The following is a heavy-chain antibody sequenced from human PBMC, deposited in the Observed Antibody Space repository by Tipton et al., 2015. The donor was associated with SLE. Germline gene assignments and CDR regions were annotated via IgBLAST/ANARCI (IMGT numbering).Heavy chain of an antibody. Sequence: TLSLTCSVSGGSISSNYWIWIRQPPGKGLEWIGYISYGGGTNYNPSLKSRVTISVDTAKNQLSLKLTSVTAADTAVYYCARGMLTWRGANLGVDVWGQGTTVNVSS. J-gene: IGHJ6*02. CDR1: GGSISSNY. V-gene: IGHV4-59*08. CDR3: ARGMLTWRGANLGVDV. CDR2: ISYGGGT. D-gene: IGHD1-14*01.